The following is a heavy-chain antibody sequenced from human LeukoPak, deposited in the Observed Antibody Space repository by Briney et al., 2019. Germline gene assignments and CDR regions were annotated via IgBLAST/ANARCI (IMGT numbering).Heavy chain of an antibody. Sequence: GGSLRLSCAASGFTFSSYGMHWVRQAPGKGLEWVAVISYDGSNKYYADSVKGRFTISRDNSKNTLYLQMNSLRAEDTAVYYCAKNVVVVPAAQNYYYYGMDVWGQGTTVTVSS. CDR2: ISYDGSNK. V-gene: IGHV3-30*18. D-gene: IGHD2-2*01. CDR1: GFTFSSYG. CDR3: AKNVVVVPAAQNYYYYGMDV. J-gene: IGHJ6*02.